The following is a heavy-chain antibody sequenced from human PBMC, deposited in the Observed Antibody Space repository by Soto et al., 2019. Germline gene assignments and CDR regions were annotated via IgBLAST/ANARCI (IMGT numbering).Heavy chain of an antibody. V-gene: IGHV1-3*01. CDR1: GYIFTTYG. D-gene: IGHD3-10*01. CDR3: AREGRGPPDYNSGMDV. Sequence: QVQLVQSGAEVKKPGASVKVSCKGSGYIFTTYGIHWVRQAPGQRLEWMGWINAANGNTKYAQKLQGRVTITRDTSANTGYMELSSLRSEDTAVYYCAREGRGPPDYNSGMDVWGRGTTVTVSS. CDR2: INAANGNT. J-gene: IGHJ6*02.